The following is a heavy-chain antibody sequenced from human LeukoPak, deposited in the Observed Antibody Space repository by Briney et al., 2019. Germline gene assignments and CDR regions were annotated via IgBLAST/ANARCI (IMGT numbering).Heavy chain of an antibody. Sequence: PSETLSLTCTVSGGSISSSSYYWGWIRQPPGKGLEWIGSIYYSGSTYYNPSLKSRVTISVDTSKNQFSLKLSSVTAADTAVYYCARDRYSYGYVPASFWGQGTLVTVSS. D-gene: IGHD5-18*01. CDR2: IYYSGST. CDR1: GGSISSSSYY. V-gene: IGHV4-39*07. CDR3: ARDRYSYGYVPASF. J-gene: IGHJ4*02.